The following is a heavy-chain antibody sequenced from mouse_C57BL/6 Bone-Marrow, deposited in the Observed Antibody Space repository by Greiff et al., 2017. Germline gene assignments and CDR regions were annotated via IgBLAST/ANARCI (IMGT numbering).Heavy chain of an antibody. CDR3: ARSYGSSFAY. J-gene: IGHJ3*01. Sequence: EVKLVESGGGLVQPGGSLSLSCAASGFTFTDYYMSWVRPPPGKALEWLGFIRNKANGYTTEYSASVKGRFTISRDNSQSILYLQMNALRAEDSATYYCARSYGSSFAYWGQGTLVTVSA. CDR2: IRNKANGYTT. CDR1: GFTFTDYY. D-gene: IGHD1-1*01. V-gene: IGHV7-3*01.